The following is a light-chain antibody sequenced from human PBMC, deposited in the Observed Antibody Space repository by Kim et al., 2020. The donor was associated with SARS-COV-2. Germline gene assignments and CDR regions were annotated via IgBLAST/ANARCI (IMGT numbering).Light chain of an antibody. Sequence: LSSGEGATLSCRASQSVNNNYLAWYQHKPGRAPRLLIYGASNRTTGITDGFSGSGSGTDFTLTISRLEPEDFAVYYCQQFGSSTYSFGQGTKLEI. CDR2: GAS. CDR3: QQFGSSTYS. J-gene: IGKJ2*03. V-gene: IGKV3-20*01. CDR1: QSVNNNY.